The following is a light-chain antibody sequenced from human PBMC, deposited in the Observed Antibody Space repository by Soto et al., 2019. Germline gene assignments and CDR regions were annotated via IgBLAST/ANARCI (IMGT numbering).Light chain of an antibody. CDR1: QSVSSSS. CDR2: DAS. V-gene: IGKV3-20*01. J-gene: IGKJ2*01. Sequence: EIVLTQSPGTVALSPGERATISCRASQSVSSSSLAWYQQKPGQAPRLLIYDASSTATGIPDRFSGSGSGTDFILIINTLEPEDFALYYCQQYGTSPYTFGQGTKVEIK. CDR3: QQYGTSPYT.